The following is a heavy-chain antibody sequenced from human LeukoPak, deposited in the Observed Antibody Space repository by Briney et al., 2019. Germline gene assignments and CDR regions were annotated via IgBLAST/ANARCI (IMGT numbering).Heavy chain of an antibody. J-gene: IGHJ4*02. V-gene: IGHV3-74*01. CDR3: AKSLGAPDDY. Sequence: PGGSLRLSCPASAFIFRSYWMHWVRQAPGKGLVWVSRLNNDGSRTNYADSVKGRFTISRGNARNTLYLQMNSLRAEDTAMYYCAKSLGAPDDYWGQGTLVTVSS. D-gene: IGHD1-26*01. CDR1: AFIFRSYW. CDR2: LNNDGSRT.